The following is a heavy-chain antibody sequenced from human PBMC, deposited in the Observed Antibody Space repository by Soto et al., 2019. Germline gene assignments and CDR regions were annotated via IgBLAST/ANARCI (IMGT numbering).Heavy chain of an antibody. V-gene: IGHV4-31*03. CDR3: PRARPYYDCELDP. CDR1: VSSITGVAYY. J-gene: IGHJ5*02. CDR2: ISNSGGT. D-gene: IGHD3-22*01. Sequence: VQLQESGPGMVKPSQTLSLTCTVSVSSITGVAYYWPGIRQHPVKGLEWIGYISNSGGTYHSPSLKSRLTISLDSSENQFCLRLTSVTAADTAMYCCPRARPYYDCELDPWGQGTLVTVSS.